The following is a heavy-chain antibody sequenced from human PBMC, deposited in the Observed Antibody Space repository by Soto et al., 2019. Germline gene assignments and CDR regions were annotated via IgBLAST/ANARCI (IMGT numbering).Heavy chain of an antibody. CDR2: ISYDGSNK. CDR1: GFTFSSYA. D-gene: IGHD3-22*01. Sequence: PGGSLRLSCAASGFTFSSYAMHWVRQAPGKGLEWVAVISYDGSNKYYADSVKGRFTISRDNSKNTLYLQMNSLRAEDTAVYYCARDLYYYDSSGYSYYFDYWGQGTLVTAPQ. V-gene: IGHV3-30-3*01. CDR3: ARDLYYYDSSGYSYYFDY. J-gene: IGHJ4*02.